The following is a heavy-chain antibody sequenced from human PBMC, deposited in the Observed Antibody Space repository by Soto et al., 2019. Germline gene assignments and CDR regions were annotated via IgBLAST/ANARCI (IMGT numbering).Heavy chain of an antibody. CDR2: IYHSGST. D-gene: IGHD2-2*02. Sequence: SETLSLTCAVSGGSISSGGYSWSWIRQPPGKGLEWIGYIYHSGSTYYNPSLKSRVTISVDRSKNQFSLKLSSVTAADTAVYYCARHSGYCSSTSCYIVNNWFDPWGQGTLVTVSS. CDR1: GGSISSGGYS. V-gene: IGHV4-30-2*01. CDR3: ARHSGYCSSTSCYIVNNWFDP. J-gene: IGHJ5*02.